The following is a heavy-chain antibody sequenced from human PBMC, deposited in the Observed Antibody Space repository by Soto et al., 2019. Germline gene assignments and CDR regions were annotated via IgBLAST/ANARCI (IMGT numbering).Heavy chain of an antibody. CDR3: ANGFSYDSGWFRWFDP. V-gene: IGHV3-23*01. CDR2: ISGSGDNT. J-gene: IGHJ5*02. CDR1: GFTFHTYA. D-gene: IGHD6-19*01. Sequence: EVQLLESGGGLVQPGGSLRLSCAASGFTFHTYAMNWVRQTPGKGLDWVSVISGSGDNTYYADSVKGRFTISRDNSKNTLYLQMNSLRAEDTAVYYCANGFSYDSGWFRWFDPWGQGTQVTVSS.